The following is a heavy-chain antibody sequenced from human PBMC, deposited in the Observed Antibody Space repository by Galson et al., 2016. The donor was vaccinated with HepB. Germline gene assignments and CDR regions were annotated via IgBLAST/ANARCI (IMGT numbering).Heavy chain of an antibody. CDR2: IKSDESWK. CDR1: GFTFSSYW. CDR3: ARDGDAYNFGY. V-gene: IGHV3-74*01. Sequence: SPRLCCAASGFTFSSYWMHWVRQAPGKGLVWVSRIKSDESWKNYADSVKGRFTISRDNAKNTLYLQMNSLRAEDTAVYYCARDGDAYNFGYWGQGTLVTVSS. J-gene: IGHJ4*02. D-gene: IGHD5-24*01.